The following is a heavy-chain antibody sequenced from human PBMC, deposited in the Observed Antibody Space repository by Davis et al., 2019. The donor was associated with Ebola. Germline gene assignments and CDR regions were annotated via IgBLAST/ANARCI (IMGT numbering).Heavy chain of an antibody. V-gene: IGHV1-8*01. CDR3: ARDLGRTHYYDSSGPGDY. Sequence: ASVKVSCKASGYTFTSYDINWVRQATGQGLEWMGWMNPNSGNTGYAQKFQGRVTMTTDTSTSTAYMELRSLRSDDTAVYYCARDLGRTHYYDSSGPGDYWGQGTLVTVSS. D-gene: IGHD3-22*01. J-gene: IGHJ4*02. CDR1: GYTFTSYD. CDR2: MNPNSGNT.